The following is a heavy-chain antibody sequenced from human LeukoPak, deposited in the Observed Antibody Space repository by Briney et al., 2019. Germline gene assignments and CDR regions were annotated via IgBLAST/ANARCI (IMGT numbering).Heavy chain of an antibody. D-gene: IGHD6-13*01. CDR2: IYYGGST. J-gene: IGHJ4*02. V-gene: IGHV4-59*01. CDR1: GGSISSYY. Sequence: PSETLSLTCTVSGGSISSYYWSWIRQPPGKGLEWIGYIYYGGSTNYNPSLKSRVTISVDTSKNQFSLKLSSVTAAGTAVYYCARDWRIGSSWWIDYWGQGTLVTVSS. CDR3: ARDWRIGSSWWIDY.